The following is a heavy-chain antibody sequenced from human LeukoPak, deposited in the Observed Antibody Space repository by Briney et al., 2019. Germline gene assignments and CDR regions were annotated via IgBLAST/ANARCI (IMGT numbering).Heavy chain of an antibody. D-gene: IGHD3-10*01. CDR2: ISYDGSNK. V-gene: IGHV3-30-3*01. CDR3: AREVLLWFGEFDY. J-gene: IGHJ4*02. CDR1: GFTFSSYA. Sequence: GGSLRLSCAASGFTFSSYAMHWGRQAPGKGLEGVAVISYDGSNKYYADSVKGRFTISRDNSKNTLYLQMNSLRAEDTAVYYCAREVLLWFGEFDYWGQGTLVTVSS.